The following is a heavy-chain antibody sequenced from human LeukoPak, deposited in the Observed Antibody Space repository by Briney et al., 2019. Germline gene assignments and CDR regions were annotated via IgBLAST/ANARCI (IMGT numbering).Heavy chain of an antibody. Sequence: SQTLSLTCAISGDSVSSNIAAWSWVRQSPSRGLEWLGRTYYRSKWKNDYAESVKSRINISPDTSKSQFSLQLNSVTPEDTAVYYCARVAYAVAVVWGQGTPVTVSS. CDR2: TYYRSKWKN. D-gene: IGHD2-2*01. CDR3: ARVAYAVAVV. V-gene: IGHV6-1*01. J-gene: IGHJ4*02. CDR1: GDSVSSNIAA.